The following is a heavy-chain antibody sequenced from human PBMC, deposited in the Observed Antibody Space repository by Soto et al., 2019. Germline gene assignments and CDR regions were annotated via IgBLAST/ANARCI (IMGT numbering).Heavy chain of an antibody. CDR3: ARIATYYDFWSGYYTGKSYYYGMDV. CDR2: IYYSGST. CDR1: GGSISSGGYY. J-gene: IGHJ6*02. Sequence: ASETLSLTCTVSGGSISSGGYYWSWIRQHPGKGLEWIGYIYYSGSTYYNPSLKSRVTISVDTSKNQFSLKLSSVTAADTAVYYCARIATYYDFWSGYYTGKSYYYGMDVWGQGTTVTVSS. V-gene: IGHV4-31*03. D-gene: IGHD3-3*01.